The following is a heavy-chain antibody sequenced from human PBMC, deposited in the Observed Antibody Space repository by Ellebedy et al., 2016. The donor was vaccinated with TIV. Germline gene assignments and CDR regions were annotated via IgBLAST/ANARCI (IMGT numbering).Heavy chain of an antibody. CDR1: GSSFTSYW. D-gene: IGHD5-24*01. CDR3: ATQLERRGGASS. J-gene: IGHJ5*02. CDR2: IYPGDSDT. Sequence: GESLKISCQGSGSSFTSYWIGWVRQMPGKGLEWMGIIYPGDSDTTYSPSFQGHVSFSADTSISPAYLQWSGLKASDTAMYYCATQLERRGGASSWGQGTLVTVSS. V-gene: IGHV5-51*01.